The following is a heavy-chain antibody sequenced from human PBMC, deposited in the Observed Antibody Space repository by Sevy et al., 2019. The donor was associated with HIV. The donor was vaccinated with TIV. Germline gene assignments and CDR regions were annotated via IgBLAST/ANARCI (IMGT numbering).Heavy chain of an antibody. D-gene: IGHD1-26*01. Sequence: GESLKISCKGSGYTFSPYWIAWVRQMPGQGLEWMGIILPSDSDTEYSPSFQGHVTISVDKSINTGYLQWSSLKASDSAMYYCARQGDLDYFDYWGQGTLVTVSS. J-gene: IGHJ4*02. CDR3: ARQGDLDYFDY. CDR1: GYTFSPYW. V-gene: IGHV5-51*01. CDR2: ILPSDSDT.